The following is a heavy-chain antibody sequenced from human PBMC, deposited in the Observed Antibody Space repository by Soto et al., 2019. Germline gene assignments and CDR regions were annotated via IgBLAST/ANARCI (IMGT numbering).Heavy chain of an antibody. CDR1: GFTFDNFG. D-gene: IGHD1-26*01. CDR3: AKLQGFALVRLATVDWFDP. J-gene: IGHJ5*02. Sequence: GGSLRLSCAASGFTFDNFGMSWVRQAPGKGLEWISSISGSGFKKYYADSVKGRFTMTRDKSISTAYMELNNLSSEDTAVYHCAKLQGFALVRLATVDWFDPWGQGTVVTVSS. CDR2: ISGSGFKK. V-gene: IGHV3-23*01.